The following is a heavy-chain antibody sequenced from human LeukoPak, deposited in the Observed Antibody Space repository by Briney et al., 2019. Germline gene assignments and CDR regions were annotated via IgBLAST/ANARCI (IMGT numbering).Heavy chain of an antibody. D-gene: IGHD2-8*01. CDR1: GFTFSSYG. J-gene: IGHJ6*02. CDR2: ISYDGSNK. Sequence: GGSLRLSCAASGFTFSSYGTHWVRQAPGKGLEWVAVISYDGSNKYYADSVKGRFTISRDNSKNTLYLQMNSLRAEDTAVYYCAKDLMVKGYYYYYGMDVWGQGTTVTVSS. V-gene: IGHV3-30*18. CDR3: AKDLMVKGYYYYYGMDV.